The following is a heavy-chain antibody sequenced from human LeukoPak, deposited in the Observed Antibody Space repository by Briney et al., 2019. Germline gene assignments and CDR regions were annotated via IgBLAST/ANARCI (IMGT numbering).Heavy chain of an antibody. D-gene: IGHD6-19*01. CDR3: ARGLAVAGYYGMDV. Sequence: SETLSLTCAVYGGSFSGYYWSWIRQPPGKGLEWIGYIYYSGSTNYNPSLKSRVTISVDTSKNQFSLKLSSVTAADTAVYYCARGLAVAGYYGMDVWGQGTTVTVSS. J-gene: IGHJ6*02. CDR1: GGSFSGYY. CDR2: IYYSGST. V-gene: IGHV4-59*01.